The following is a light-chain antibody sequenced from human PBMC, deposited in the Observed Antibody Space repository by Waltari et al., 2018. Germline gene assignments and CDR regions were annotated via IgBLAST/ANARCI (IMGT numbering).Light chain of an antibody. J-gene: IGLJ3*02. Sequence: QSALTQPASVSGSPGQSITISCTGTSSDVVSYNLVSWYQQHPGKAPKLMIYEGSKRPSGVSNRFSGSKSGNTASLTISGLQAEDEADYYCCSYARSSTFVFGGGTKLTVL. CDR1: SSDVVSYNL. V-gene: IGLV2-23*03. CDR2: EGS. CDR3: CSYARSSTFV.